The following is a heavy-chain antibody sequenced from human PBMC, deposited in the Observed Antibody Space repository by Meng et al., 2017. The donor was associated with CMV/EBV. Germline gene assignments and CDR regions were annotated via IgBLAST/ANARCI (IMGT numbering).Heavy chain of an antibody. Sequence: QMQESGPVLVNPSDTLSLTCSFSGGSISRSSYYWGWIRQPPGKGLEWIGSIYYSGSTYYNPSLKSRVTISVDTSKNQFSLKLSSVTAADTAVYYCASRITIFGVVTAFDPWGQGTLVTVSS. V-gene: IGHV4-39*07. J-gene: IGHJ5*02. CDR2: IYYSGST. CDR3: ASRITIFGVVTAFDP. CDR1: GGSISRSSYY. D-gene: IGHD3-3*01.